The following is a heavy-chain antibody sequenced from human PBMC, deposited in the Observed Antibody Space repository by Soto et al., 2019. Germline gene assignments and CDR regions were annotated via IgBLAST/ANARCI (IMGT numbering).Heavy chain of an antibody. CDR3: ARGSWYVSKNWFDP. J-gene: IGHJ5*02. D-gene: IGHD2-15*01. V-gene: IGHV3-13*01. CDR2: IGTAGDT. CDR1: GFTFSSYD. Sequence: GGSLRLSCAASGFTFSSYDMHWVRQATGKGLEWVSAIGTAGDTYYPGSVKGRFTISRENAKNSLYLQMNSLRAEDTAVYYCARGSWYVSKNWFDPWGQGTLVTVSS.